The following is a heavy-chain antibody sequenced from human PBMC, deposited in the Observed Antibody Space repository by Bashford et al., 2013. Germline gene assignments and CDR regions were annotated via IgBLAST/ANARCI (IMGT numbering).Heavy chain of an antibody. CDR2: IIPIFGTA. D-gene: IGHD5-12*01. Sequence: WVRQAPGQGLEWMGGIIPIFGTANYAQKFQGRVTITADESTSTAYMELSSLRSEDTAVYYCATQGGDPDSGYGGPFDYVGPGNPGHRLL. J-gene: IGHJ4*02. V-gene: IGHV1-69*01. CDR3: ATQGGDPDSGYGGPFDY.